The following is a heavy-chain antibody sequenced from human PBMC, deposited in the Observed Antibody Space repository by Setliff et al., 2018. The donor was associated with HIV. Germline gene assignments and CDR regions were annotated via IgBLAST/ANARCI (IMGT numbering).Heavy chain of an antibody. J-gene: IGHJ4*02. CDR3: ARDMMRWLVMVPGATRGYFDA. D-gene: IGHD3-16*01. CDR2: IIPNSGGT. Sequence: ASVKVSCKASGYTFTGYYIHWVRQAPGQGLEWMGRIIPNSGGTNYAQKFQGRVTMTRNTSITTAYMELISLKSEDTAVYYCARDMMRWLVMVPGATRGYFDAWGQGALVTVSS. CDR1: GYTFTGYY. V-gene: IGHV1-2*06.